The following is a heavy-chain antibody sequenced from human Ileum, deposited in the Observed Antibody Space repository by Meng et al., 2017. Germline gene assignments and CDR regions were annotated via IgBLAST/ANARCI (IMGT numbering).Heavy chain of an antibody. V-gene: IGHV3-74*01. CDR3: VRWEWQYVAYFDS. J-gene: IGHJ4*02. CDR2: IKTDGSAT. CDR1: GFTFSSYW. Sequence: EVELVESGGGLTQPGGSLRLSCAASGFTFSSYWMHWVRQVSGKGLVWVSGIKTDGSATTYADSVKGRFTISRDNAKNTLYLQMNILRAEDTGIYYCVRWEWQYVAYFDSWGQGTLVTVSS. D-gene: IGHD6-19*01.